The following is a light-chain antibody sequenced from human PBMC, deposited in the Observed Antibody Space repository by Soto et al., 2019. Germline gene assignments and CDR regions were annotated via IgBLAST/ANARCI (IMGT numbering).Light chain of an antibody. CDR1: QSISTW. CDR2: TAS. J-gene: IGKJ1*01. CDR3: QQYHSWT. Sequence: DIQMTQSPSTLAASVGDRVTITCRASQSISTWMAWYQQKPGKAPKLLIYTASYLESGVPSRLSGSGSGTEFTLTISSLQPDDFATYYCQQYHSWTFGQGTKVEIK. V-gene: IGKV1-5*03.